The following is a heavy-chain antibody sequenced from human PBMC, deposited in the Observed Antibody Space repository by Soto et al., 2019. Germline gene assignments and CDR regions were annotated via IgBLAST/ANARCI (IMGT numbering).Heavy chain of an antibody. Sequence: ASETLSVTCTVSGGSISSYYWSWIRQPPGKGLEWIGYIYYSGSTNYNPSLKSRVTISVDTSKNQFSLKLSSVTAADTAVYYCARGYYDILTGYYGNWFDPWGQGTLVTVSS. J-gene: IGHJ5*02. CDR1: GGSISSYY. CDR3: ARGYYDILTGYYGNWFDP. CDR2: IYYSGST. V-gene: IGHV4-59*01. D-gene: IGHD3-9*01.